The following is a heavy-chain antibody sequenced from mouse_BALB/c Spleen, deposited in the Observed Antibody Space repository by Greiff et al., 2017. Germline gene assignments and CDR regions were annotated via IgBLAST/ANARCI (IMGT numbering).Heavy chain of an antibody. V-gene: IGHV5-17*02. J-gene: IGHJ3*01. D-gene: IGHD2-4*01. CDR2: ISSGSSTI. Sequence: EVMLVESGGGLVQPGGSRKLSCAASGFTFSSFGMHWVRQAPEKGLEWVAYISSGSSTIYYADTVKGRFTISRDNPKNTLFLQMTSLRSEDTAMYYCARRGDYDGAWFAYWGQGTLVTVSA. CDR3: ARRGDYDGAWFAY. CDR1: GFTFSSFG.